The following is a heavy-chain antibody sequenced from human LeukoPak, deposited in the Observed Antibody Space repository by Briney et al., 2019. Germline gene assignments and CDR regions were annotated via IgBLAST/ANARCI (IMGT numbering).Heavy chain of an antibody. CDR1: GFTFSSYS. Sequence: GGSLRLSCAASGFTFSSYSMNWVRQAPGKGLEWVSSISSSSSYIYYADSVKGRFTISRDNAKNSLYLQMNSLRAEDTAVYYCASDWSNLPLFPTLVAFDIWGQGTMDTVSS. V-gene: IGHV3-21*01. CDR2: ISSSSSYI. J-gene: IGHJ3*02. D-gene: IGHD6-6*01. CDR3: ASDWSNLPLFPTLVAFDI.